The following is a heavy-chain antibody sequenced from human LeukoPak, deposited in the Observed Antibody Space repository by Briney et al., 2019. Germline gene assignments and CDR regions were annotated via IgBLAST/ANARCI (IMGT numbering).Heavy chain of an antibody. J-gene: IGHJ4*02. D-gene: IGHD5-12*01. V-gene: IGHV3-30*03. CDR1: GFTFSSYS. CDR3: AREYSGYSGYGGGFDY. CDR2: ISYDGSNK. Sequence: PGGSLRLSCAASGFTFSSYSMNWVRQAPGKGLEWVAVISYDGSNKYYADSVKGRFTISRDNSKNTLYLQMNSLRAEDTAVYYCAREYSGYSGYGGGFDYWGQGTLVTVSS.